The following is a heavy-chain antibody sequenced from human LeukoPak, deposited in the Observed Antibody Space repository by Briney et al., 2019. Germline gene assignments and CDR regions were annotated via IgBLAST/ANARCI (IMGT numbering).Heavy chain of an antibody. D-gene: IGHD1-26*01. Sequence: SVKVSCKASGGTFSSYPISWVRQAPGQGLEWMRGIIPMFGSANYAQKFQGRVTITADESTSTAYMELSSLRSEDTAVYYCAGLESGSYLGFDYWGQGTLVTVSS. J-gene: IGHJ4*02. CDR1: GGTFSSYP. CDR3: AGLESGSYLGFDY. CDR2: IIPMFGSA. V-gene: IGHV1-69*13.